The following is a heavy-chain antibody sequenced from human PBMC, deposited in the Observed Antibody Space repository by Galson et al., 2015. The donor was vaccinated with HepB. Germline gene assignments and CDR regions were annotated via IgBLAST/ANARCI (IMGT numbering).Heavy chain of an antibody. J-gene: IGHJ4*02. CDR1: GFTFSSYA. Sequence: SLRLSCAASGFTFSSYAMSWVRQAPGKGLEWVSAISGCGGGTYYADSAKGRFTISRDASKNTLYLQMNSLRAEDTAVYYCAKDRSGDSALDYWGQGTLVTVSS. CDR2: ISGCGGGT. CDR3: AKDRSGDSALDY. V-gene: IGHV3-23*01. D-gene: IGHD7-27*01.